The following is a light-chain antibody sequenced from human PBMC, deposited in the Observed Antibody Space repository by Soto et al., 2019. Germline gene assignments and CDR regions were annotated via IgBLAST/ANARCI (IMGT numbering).Light chain of an antibody. Sequence: ETVLTQSPGTLSLSPGERATLSCRASQTVNNRYVAWYQHKVGQAPRVLTHAASSRTAGIPDRFSGSGSGTEFTLTISRLEPEDFAVYYCQQYGNGPWTFGQGTKVDIK. CDR3: QQYGNGPWT. J-gene: IGKJ1*01. CDR1: QTVNNRY. V-gene: IGKV3-20*01. CDR2: AAS.